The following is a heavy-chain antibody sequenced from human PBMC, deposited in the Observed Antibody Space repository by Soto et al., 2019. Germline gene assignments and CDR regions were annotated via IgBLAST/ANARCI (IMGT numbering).Heavy chain of an antibody. Sequence: WGSLRISCATSVFTFSIYGMHWVRQAPGKGLEWVAVISYDGSNKYYADSVKGRFTISRDNSKNTLYLQMNSLRAEDTAVYYCAKDLAAVAGTIYWGQGTLVTVSS. CDR1: VFTFSIYG. J-gene: IGHJ4*02. CDR3: AKDLAAVAGTIY. D-gene: IGHD6-19*01. V-gene: IGHV3-30*18. CDR2: ISYDGSNK.